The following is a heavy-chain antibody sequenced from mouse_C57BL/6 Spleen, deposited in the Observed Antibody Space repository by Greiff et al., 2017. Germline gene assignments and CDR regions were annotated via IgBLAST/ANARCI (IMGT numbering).Heavy chain of an antibody. CDR2: ISYDGSN. CDR3: ARDTPIYDGYYY. Sequence: EVKLVESGPGLVKPSQSLSLTCSVTGYSITSGYYWNWIRQFPGNKLEWMGYISYDGSNNYNPSLKNRISITRDTAKNQFFLKLNSVTTEYTATYYCARDTPIYDGYYYWGQGTTLTVSS. D-gene: IGHD2-3*01. CDR1: GYSITSGYY. V-gene: IGHV3-6*01. J-gene: IGHJ2*01.